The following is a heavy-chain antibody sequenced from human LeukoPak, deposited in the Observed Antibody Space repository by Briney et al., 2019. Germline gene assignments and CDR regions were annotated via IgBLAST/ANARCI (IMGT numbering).Heavy chain of an antibody. CDR3: AGNYGDYPSWFDP. CDR2: FYYSGST. Sequence: PSETLSLTCTVSGGSISSGSYYWGWLRQPPGKGLEGIGSFYYSGSTYYNPSLKSRVTISVDTSKNQFSLKLSSVTAADTAVYYCAGNYGDYPSWFDPWGQGTLVTVSS. V-gene: IGHV4-39*07. J-gene: IGHJ5*02. CDR1: GGSISSGSYY. D-gene: IGHD4-17*01.